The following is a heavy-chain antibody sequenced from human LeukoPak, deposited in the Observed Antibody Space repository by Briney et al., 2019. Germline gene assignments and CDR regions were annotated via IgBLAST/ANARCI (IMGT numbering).Heavy chain of an antibody. Sequence: SETLSLTCTVSGGSISSYYWSWIRQPPGKGLEWIGYIYYRGSTSHNPSLKSRVTMSVDTSKKQFSLKLSSVTAADTAVYYCARGRSTDLFDYWGQGTLVTVSS. D-gene: IGHD6-6*01. J-gene: IGHJ4*02. CDR2: IYYRGST. V-gene: IGHV4-59*01. CDR1: GGSISSYY. CDR3: ARGRSTDLFDY.